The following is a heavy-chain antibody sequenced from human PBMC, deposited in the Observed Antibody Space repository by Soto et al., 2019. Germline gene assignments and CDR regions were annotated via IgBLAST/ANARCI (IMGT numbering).Heavy chain of an antibody. D-gene: IGHD6-13*01. CDR3: ARQYSSSYKNYYYYGMDV. Sequence: GESLKISCKGSGYSFTSYWIGWVRQMPGKGLEWMGIIYPGDSDTRYSPSFQGQVTISADKSISTAYLQWSSLKASDTAMYYCARQYSSSYKNYYYYGMDVWGQGTTVTVSS. CDR2: IYPGDSDT. V-gene: IGHV5-51*01. J-gene: IGHJ6*02. CDR1: GYSFTSYW.